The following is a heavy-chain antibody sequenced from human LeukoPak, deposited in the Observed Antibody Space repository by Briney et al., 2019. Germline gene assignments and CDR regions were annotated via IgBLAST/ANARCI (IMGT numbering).Heavy chain of an antibody. CDR2: INPNRGGT. CDR1: GYTFTGYY. CDR3: ARTISGWYLFDY. D-gene: IGHD6-19*01. J-gene: IGHJ4*02. Sequence: ASVKVSCKASGYTFTGYYMHWVRQDPGQGLEWMGWINPNRGGTNYAQKFQGRVTMTRDTSISTAYMELSGLRSDDTAVYYCARTISGWYLFDYWGQGTLVTVSS. V-gene: IGHV1-2*02.